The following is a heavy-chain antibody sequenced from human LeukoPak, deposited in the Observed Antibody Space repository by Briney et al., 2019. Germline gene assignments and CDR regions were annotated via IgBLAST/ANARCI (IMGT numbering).Heavy chain of an antibody. CDR1: GYSISSGYY. CDR3: ARVPASDYYGSGSYYNKGPY. CDR2: IYHSGST. V-gene: IGHV4-38-2*02. J-gene: IGHJ4*02. D-gene: IGHD3-10*01. Sequence: SETLSLTCTVSGYSISSGYYWGWIRQPPGKGLEWIGSIYHSGSTYYNPSLKSRVTISVDTSKNQFSLKLSSVTAADTAVYYCARVPASDYYGSGSYYNKGPYWGQGTLVTVSS.